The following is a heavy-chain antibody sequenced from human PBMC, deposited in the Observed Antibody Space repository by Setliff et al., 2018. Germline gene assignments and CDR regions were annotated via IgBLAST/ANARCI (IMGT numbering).Heavy chain of an antibody. Sequence: ASVKVSCKASGYTFTDYFIHWVRQAPGQGLEWMGWINPNSGGTNYAQKFQGRVTMTRDTSISAAYMELSRLTSDDSAVYYCARAVSGYDYHYFDKWGQGTLVTVSS. D-gene: IGHD5-12*01. J-gene: IGHJ4*02. V-gene: IGHV1-2*02. CDR2: INPNSGGT. CDR3: ARAVSGYDYHYFDK. CDR1: GYTFTDYF.